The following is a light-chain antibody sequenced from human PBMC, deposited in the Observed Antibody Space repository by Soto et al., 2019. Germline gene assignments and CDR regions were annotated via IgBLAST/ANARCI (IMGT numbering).Light chain of an antibody. J-gene: IGKJ1*01. V-gene: IGKV3-20*01. CDR1: QSVSNNY. CDR3: QQYGSSGT. Sequence: EIVLTQSPGTLSLSPGERATLSCRASQSVSNNYLAWYQQKPGQAPRLLIYGASNRATGIPDRSSGSESGTDFILTVSILEPEDLAGYYCQQYGSSGTFGQGNKVEIK. CDR2: GAS.